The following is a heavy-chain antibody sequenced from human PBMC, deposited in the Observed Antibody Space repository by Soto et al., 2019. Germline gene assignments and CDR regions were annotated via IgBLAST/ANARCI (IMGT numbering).Heavy chain of an antibody. V-gene: IGHV4-59*01. CDR2: IYYSGST. Sequence: PSETLSLTCTVSGGSISSYYWSWIRQPPGKGLEWIGYIYYSGSTNYNPSLKSRVTISVDTSKNQFSLKLSSVTAADTAVYYCAREYYYGSGVDFCGQGTLVTVSS. CDR1: GGSISSYY. CDR3: AREYYYGSGVDF. J-gene: IGHJ4*02. D-gene: IGHD3-10*01.